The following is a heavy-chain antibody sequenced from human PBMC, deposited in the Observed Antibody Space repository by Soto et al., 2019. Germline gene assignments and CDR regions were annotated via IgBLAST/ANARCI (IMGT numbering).Heavy chain of an antibody. CDR3: AKDHYYDSSGYYFFVEEYYYYGMDV. D-gene: IGHD3-22*01. CDR1: GFTFSSYG. V-gene: IGHV3-30*18. CDR2: ISYDGSNK. Sequence: PGGSLRLSCAASGFTFSSYGMHWVRQAPGKGLEWVAVISYDGSNKYYADSVKGRFTISRDNSKNTLYLQMNSLRAEDTAVYYCAKDHYYDSSGYYFFVEEYYYYGMDVWGQGTTVTVSS. J-gene: IGHJ6*02.